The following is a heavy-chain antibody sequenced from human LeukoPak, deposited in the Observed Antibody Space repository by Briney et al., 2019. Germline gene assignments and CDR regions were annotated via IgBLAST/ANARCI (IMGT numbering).Heavy chain of an antibody. D-gene: IGHD5-18*01. CDR1: GFTFSSYS. Sequence: PGGSLRLSCAASGFTFSSYSMDWVRQAPGKGLEWVSSIRSAGTYIFYADSVKGRFTISRDNAKNSLYLQMNSLRAEDTAVYYCARGRGYSHGTLGYWGQGTLVTVSS. CDR3: ARGRGYSHGTLGY. J-gene: IGHJ4*02. CDR2: IRSAGTYI. V-gene: IGHV3-21*01.